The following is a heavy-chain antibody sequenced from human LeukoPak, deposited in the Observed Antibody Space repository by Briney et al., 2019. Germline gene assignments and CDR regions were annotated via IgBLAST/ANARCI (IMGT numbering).Heavy chain of an antibody. D-gene: IGHD5-12*01. CDR3: AKGGYDYVEIGYFDF. CDR1: GFIFSNYA. V-gene: IGHV3-23*01. J-gene: IGHJ4*02. CDR2: NIGSSGST. Sequence: GGSLRLSCAASGFIFSNYAMNCVRQAPGKGLEWVTVNIGSSGSTFYADSVKARFTICRDNSKNTLYLQMNSLRDEDTAVYYCAKGGYDYVEIGYFDFWGQGTLVTVSS.